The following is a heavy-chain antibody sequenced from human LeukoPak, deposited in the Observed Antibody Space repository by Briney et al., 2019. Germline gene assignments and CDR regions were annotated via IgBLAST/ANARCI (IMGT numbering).Heavy chain of an antibody. CDR1: GGSISSSSYY. J-gene: IGHJ3*01. V-gene: IGHV4-30-2*01. CDR3: ARELRYDNSDSGAF. Sequence: SETLSLTCTVSGGSISSSSYYWSWIRQPPGKGLEWIGYIYHSGSTYYNPSLKSRVTISVDRSKNQFSLKLSSVTAADTAVYYCARELRYDNSDSGAFWGQGTVVTVSS. CDR2: IYHSGST. D-gene: IGHD3-22*01.